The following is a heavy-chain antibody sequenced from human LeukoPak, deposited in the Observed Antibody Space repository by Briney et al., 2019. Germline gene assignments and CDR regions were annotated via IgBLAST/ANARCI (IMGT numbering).Heavy chain of an antibody. D-gene: IGHD4-17*01. Sequence: ASVKVSCKASGYTFTDYGISWVRQAPGQGLEWMGWISAYNGNTNYAQKLQGRVTMTTDTSTSTAYMELRSLRSDDTAIYFCARGTGNYGDPASFDYWGQGTLVTVSS. J-gene: IGHJ4*02. V-gene: IGHV1-18*01. CDR1: GYTFTDYG. CDR3: ARGTGNYGDPASFDY. CDR2: ISAYNGNT.